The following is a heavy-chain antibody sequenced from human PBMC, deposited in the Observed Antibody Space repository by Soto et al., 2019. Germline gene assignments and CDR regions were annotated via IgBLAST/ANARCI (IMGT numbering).Heavy chain of an antibody. CDR2: IYYSGTT. J-gene: IGHJ5*02. Sequence: SETLSLTCTVSGGSISSYYWSWIRQPPGKGLEWIGYIYYSGTTNYSPSLKSRVTILVDASKNQFSLKLSSVTAADTAVYYCARDHSYYDYIWGSYRGVNLFDPWGQGTLVTVSA. CDR3: ARDHSYYDYIWGSYRGVNLFDP. CDR1: GGSISSYY. V-gene: IGHV4-59*01. D-gene: IGHD3-16*02.